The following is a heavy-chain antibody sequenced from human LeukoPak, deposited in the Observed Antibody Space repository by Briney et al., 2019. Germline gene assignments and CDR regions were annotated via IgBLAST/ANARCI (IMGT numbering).Heavy chain of an antibody. J-gene: IGHJ4*02. CDR1: GCTFSSYS. Sequence: KAGGSLRLSCAASGCTFSSYSMNWVRQAPGKGLEWVSSISSSSSYIYYADSVKGRFTISRDNAKNSLYLQMNSLRAEDTAVYYCARGDYDYAYFDYWGQGTLVTVSS. CDR3: ARGDYDYAYFDY. D-gene: IGHD3-16*01. CDR2: ISSSSSYI. V-gene: IGHV3-21*01.